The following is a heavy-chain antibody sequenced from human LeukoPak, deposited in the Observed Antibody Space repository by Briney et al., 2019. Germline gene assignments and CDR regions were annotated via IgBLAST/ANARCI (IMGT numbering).Heavy chain of an antibody. CDR3: ARWIGGFDY. Sequence: GGSLRLSCAASGFSFTDYWMSWVRQTPAKGLEFVANMNPDGSVRNYMDSVKGRFTISRDNAKNSLYLQMNSLRAEDTAVYYCARWIGGFDYWGQGALVTVSS. CDR2: MNPDGSVR. J-gene: IGHJ4*02. V-gene: IGHV3-7*01. D-gene: IGHD3-10*01. CDR1: GFSFTDYW.